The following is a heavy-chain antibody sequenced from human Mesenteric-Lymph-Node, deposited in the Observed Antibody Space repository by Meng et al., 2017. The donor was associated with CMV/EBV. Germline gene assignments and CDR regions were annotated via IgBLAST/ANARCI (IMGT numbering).Heavy chain of an antibody. CDR3: AIITSRG. Sequence: SCKASGFTFSSYGMHWVRQAPGKGLEWVAFIRYDGTNKYYADSVKGRFTISRDNSKNTLYLQMNSLRAEDTAVYYCAIITSRGWGQGTLVTVSS. J-gene: IGHJ4*02. V-gene: IGHV3-30*02. CDR1: GFTFSSYG. D-gene: IGHD3-22*01. CDR2: IRYDGTNK.